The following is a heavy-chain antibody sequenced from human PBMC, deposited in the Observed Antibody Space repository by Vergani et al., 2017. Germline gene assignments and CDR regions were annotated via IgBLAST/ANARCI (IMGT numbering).Heavy chain of an antibody. J-gene: IGHJ4*02. CDR3: SAQTQSCHDY. CDR1: GFIFSDHY. CDR2: IRRRSEHYAT. V-gene: IGHV3-73*01. D-gene: IGHD3-10*01. Sequence: EVDLVESGGGLAQPGGSLRLSCAASGFIFSDHYMDWVRQAPGKGLEWVGHIRRRSEHYATAYGPSLIGRATISRDDSTNTAYLQLSSLGTDDTAIYFCSAQTQSCHDYWGQGTLVAVSS.